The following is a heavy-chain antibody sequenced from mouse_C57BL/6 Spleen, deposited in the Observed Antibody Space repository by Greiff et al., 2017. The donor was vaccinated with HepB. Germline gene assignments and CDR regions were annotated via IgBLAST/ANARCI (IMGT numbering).Heavy chain of an antibody. CDR3: ARYGKSWYFDV. Sequence: EVQLQQSGPELVKPGASVKISCKASGYSFTGYYMNWVKQSPEKSLEWIGEINPSTGGTTYNQKFKAKATLTVDKSSSTAYMQLTSLTSEDSAVYYCARYGKSWYFDVWGTGTTVTVSS. CDR2: INPSTGGT. D-gene: IGHD2-1*01. V-gene: IGHV1-42*01. J-gene: IGHJ1*03. CDR1: GYSFTGYY.